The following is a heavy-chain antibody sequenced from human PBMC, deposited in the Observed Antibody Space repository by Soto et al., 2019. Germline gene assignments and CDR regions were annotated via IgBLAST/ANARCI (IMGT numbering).Heavy chain of an antibody. V-gene: IGHV3-7*03. CDR2: IKQDGSEK. Sequence: GGSLRLSCAASGFTFSSYWLSWVRQAPGKGLEWVANIKQDGSEKYYVDSVKGRFTISRDNAKNSLYLQMNSLRAEDTAVYYCARDRLKYYYDCSGYYPLFDYWGQGTLVTVSS. CDR3: ARDRLKYYYDCSGYYPLFDY. CDR1: GFTFSSYW. D-gene: IGHD3-22*01. J-gene: IGHJ4*01.